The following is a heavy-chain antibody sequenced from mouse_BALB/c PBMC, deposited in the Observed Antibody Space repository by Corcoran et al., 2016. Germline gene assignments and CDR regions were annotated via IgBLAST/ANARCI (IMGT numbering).Heavy chain of an antibody. CDR3: ARTDYYGSSYFDY. J-gene: IGHJ2*01. CDR1: GYTFTDYN. CDR2: INPNNGGT. D-gene: IGHD1-1*01. V-gene: IGHV1-18*01. Sequence: EVLLQQSGPELVKPGASVKIPCKASGYTFTDYNMDWVKQSHGKSLEWIGDINPNNGGTIYNQKFKGKATLTVDKSSSTAYMELRSLTSEDTAVYYCARTDYYGSSYFDYWGQGTTLTVSS.